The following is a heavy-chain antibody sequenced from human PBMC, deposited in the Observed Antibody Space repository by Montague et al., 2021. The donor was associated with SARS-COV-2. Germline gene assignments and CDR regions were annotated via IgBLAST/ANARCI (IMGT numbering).Heavy chain of an antibody. D-gene: IGHD2-2*01. J-gene: IGHJ6*02. CDR3: ARVRAVPAAMRIFSLGRSYYGMDV. CDR1: GGSFGGYY. CDR2: INHSGST. V-gene: IGHV4-34*01. Sequence: SETLSPTCAVYGGSFGGYYWSWIRQPPGKGLEWIGEINHSGSTNYNPSLKSRVTISVDTSKNQFSLKLSSVTAADTAVYYCARVRAVPAAMRIFSLGRSYYGMDVWGQGTTVTVSS.